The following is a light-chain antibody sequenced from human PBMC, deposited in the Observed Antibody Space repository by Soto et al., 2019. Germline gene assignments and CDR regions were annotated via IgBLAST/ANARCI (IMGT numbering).Light chain of an antibody. V-gene: IGKV3-20*01. J-gene: IGKJ1*01. CDR3: QQYGSLPRT. CDR1: QSFTSNY. CDR2: GVS. Sequence: EIVLTQSPGTLSLSPGERATLSCRASQSFTSNYLAWYQQKRGQAPRLLIYGVSSRATGIPVRFSGSGSGTDFTLTISRLEPEDFAVYYCQQYGSLPRTFGQGTKVEIK.